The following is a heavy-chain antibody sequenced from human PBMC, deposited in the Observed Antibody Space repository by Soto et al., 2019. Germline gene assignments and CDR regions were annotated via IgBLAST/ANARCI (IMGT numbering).Heavy chain of an antibody. D-gene: IGHD1-7*01. Sequence: QVQLVQSGAEEKKPGASVKVSCKASGYTFTSYAIHWVRQAPGQRLEWMGWINTGNGHTKYSQKFRGRVTIPRDTSASTAYMDLSSLRSEDTAVYYCARGGGYNWNYAWFDPWGQGTLVTVSS. CDR3: ARGGGYNWNYAWFDP. V-gene: IGHV1-3*04. CDR1: GYTFTSYA. CDR2: INTGNGHT. J-gene: IGHJ5*02.